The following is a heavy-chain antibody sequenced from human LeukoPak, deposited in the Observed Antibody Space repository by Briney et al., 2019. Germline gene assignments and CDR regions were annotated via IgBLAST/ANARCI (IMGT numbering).Heavy chain of an antibody. CDR3: ARAPTDYDILAYFDY. CDR2: INHSGST. D-gene: IGHD3-9*01. Sequence: SETLSLTCAVYGGSFSGYYWSWIRQPPGKGLEWIGEINHSGSTNYNPSLKGRVTISVDTSKNQFSLKLSSVTAADTAVYYCARAPTDYDILAYFDYWGQGTLVTVSS. V-gene: IGHV4-34*01. CDR1: GGSFSGYY. J-gene: IGHJ4*02.